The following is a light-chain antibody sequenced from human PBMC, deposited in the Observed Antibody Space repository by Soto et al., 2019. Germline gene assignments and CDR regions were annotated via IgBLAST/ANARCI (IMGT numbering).Light chain of an antibody. CDR1: SSDVGGYNC. J-gene: IGLJ3*02. Sequence: QSVLTQPRSVSGSPGQSVTISCIGTSSDVGGYNCVSWFRKYPGEAPKLIIYDVNKRPSGVPDRFSGSRSGSTASLTISGLQADHEADYYCCSYAGSGIFVVFGEGTKVTVL. CDR2: DVN. V-gene: IGLV2-11*01. CDR3: CSYAGSGIFVV.